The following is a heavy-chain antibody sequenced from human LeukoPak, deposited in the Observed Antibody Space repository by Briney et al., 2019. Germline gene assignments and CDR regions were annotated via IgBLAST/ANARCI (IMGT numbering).Heavy chain of an antibody. J-gene: IGHJ4*02. CDR1: EFTFSSYS. D-gene: IGHD1-26*01. Sequence: PGGSLRLSCAGSEFTFSSYSMHWVRQAPGKGLEWVSSISGSSDDIYYADSVKGRFTVSRDNSKNSLYLQMKRLRAGDTALYYCARRGYHDYSGFDYWGQGTLVTVSS. CDR3: ARRGYHDYSGFDY. CDR2: ISGSSDDI. V-gene: IGHV3-21*06.